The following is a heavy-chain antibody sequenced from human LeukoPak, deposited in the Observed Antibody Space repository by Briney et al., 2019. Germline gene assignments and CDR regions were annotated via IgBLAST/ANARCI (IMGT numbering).Heavy chain of an antibody. CDR1: GFTFSSYY. D-gene: IGHD3-22*01. CDR3: ARERGPDYYDSSGGFDY. Sequence: GGSLRLSCAASGFTFSSYYVTWIRQAPGKGLEWVSDIDSSGSTKYYADSVKGRFTISRDNAKNSLYLQMNSLRAEDTAVYYCARERGPDYYDSSGGFDYWGQGTLVTVSS. J-gene: IGHJ4*02. V-gene: IGHV3-11*04. CDR2: IDSSGSTK.